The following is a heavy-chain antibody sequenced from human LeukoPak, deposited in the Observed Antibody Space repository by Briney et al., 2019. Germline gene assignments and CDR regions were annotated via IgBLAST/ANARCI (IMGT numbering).Heavy chain of an antibody. CDR2: ISGSGGGT. Sequence: GGSLRLSCAASGFTFNYYAMSWGRQGPGKGRERGSPISGSGGGTNYAESVKGPFTISRNNSKITLYLQRNSLSDEDTAVYYCAKDGGVRVGDYWGQGTLVTVSS. V-gene: IGHV3-23*01. CDR1: GFTFNYYA. CDR3: AKDGGVRVGDY. D-gene: IGHD3-10*01. J-gene: IGHJ4*02.